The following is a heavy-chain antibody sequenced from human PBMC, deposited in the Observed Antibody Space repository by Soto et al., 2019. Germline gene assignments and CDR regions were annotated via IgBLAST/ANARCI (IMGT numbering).Heavy chain of an antibody. J-gene: IGHJ4*02. Sequence: PSETLSLTCAVSGGSISSGGYSWSWIRQPPGKGLEWIGYIYHSGSTYYNPSLKSRVTISVDRSKNQFSLKMSSVTAADTAVYYCASHCSGGSCFDYWGQGTLVTVYS. CDR1: GGSISSGGYS. CDR2: IYHSGST. CDR3: ASHCSGGSCFDY. V-gene: IGHV4-30-2*02. D-gene: IGHD2-15*01.